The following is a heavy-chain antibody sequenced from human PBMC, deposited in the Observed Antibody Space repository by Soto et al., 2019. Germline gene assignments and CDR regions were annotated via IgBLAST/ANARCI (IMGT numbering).Heavy chain of an antibody. J-gene: IGHJ6*02. Sequence: GGSLRLSCAASGFTFSSYAMHWVRQAPGKGLEYVSATSSNGGSTYYANSVKGRFTISRDNSKNTLYLQMGSLRAEDMAVYYCARGLVQAVAGSRVYGMDVWGQGTTVTVSS. CDR1: GFTFSSYA. V-gene: IGHV3-64*01. D-gene: IGHD6-19*01. CDR2: TSSNGGST. CDR3: ARGLVQAVAGSRVYGMDV.